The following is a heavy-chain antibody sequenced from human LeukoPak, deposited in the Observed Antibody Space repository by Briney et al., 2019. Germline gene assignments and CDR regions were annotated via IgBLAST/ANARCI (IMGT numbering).Heavy chain of an antibody. CDR3: AKDNWNYLEYFDY. V-gene: IGHV3-23*01. Sequence: GGSLRLSCVASGFTFNNYAMCWVRQAPGKGLEWVSAIIRSGGSTYYADSVKGRFTISRDNSKNTLYLQVNSLRTEDTALYFCAKDNWNYLEYFDYWGQGILVTVSS. D-gene: IGHD1-7*01. CDR2: IIRSGGST. J-gene: IGHJ4*02. CDR1: GFTFNNYA.